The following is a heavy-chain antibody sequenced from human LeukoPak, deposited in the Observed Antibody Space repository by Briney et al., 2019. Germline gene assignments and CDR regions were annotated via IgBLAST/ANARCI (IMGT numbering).Heavy chain of an antibody. Sequence: SVKVSCKASGGTFSSHAISWVRRAPGQGLEWMGRIVPILGIANCARQFQGRVTITADKSTTTAYMEVSSLRSGDSAVYYCARVKAARWEILDSWGQGTLVTVSS. CDR3: ARVKAARWEILDS. CDR1: GGTFSSHA. V-gene: IGHV1-69*04. CDR2: IVPILGIA. J-gene: IGHJ4*02. D-gene: IGHD6-6*01.